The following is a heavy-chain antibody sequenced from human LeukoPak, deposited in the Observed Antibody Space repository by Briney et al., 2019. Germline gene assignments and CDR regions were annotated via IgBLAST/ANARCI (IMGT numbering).Heavy chain of an antibody. D-gene: IGHD1/OR15-1a*01. CDR3: ARGSNNNYYYMDV. CDR1: GYTFTNYD. CDR2: MNPKSGNT. V-gene: IGHV1-8*01. J-gene: IGHJ6*03. Sequence: ASVKVSCTASGYTFTNYDIHWVRQATGQGLEWMGWMNPKSGNTAYGRKFQGRVTMTRNTSISTAYMELSSLRSEDTAVYFCARGSNNNYYYMDVWGKGTTVTV.